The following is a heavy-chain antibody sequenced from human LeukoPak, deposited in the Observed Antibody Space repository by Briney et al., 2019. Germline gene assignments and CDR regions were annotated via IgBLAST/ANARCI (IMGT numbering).Heavy chain of an antibody. J-gene: IGHJ6*02. CDR2: INHSGST. D-gene: IGHD4-17*01. V-gene: IGHV4-34*01. CDR1: GGSFSGYY. Sequence: PSETLSLTCAVYGGSFSGYYWSWIRQPPGKGLEWIGEINHSGSTNYNPSLKSRVNISVDTSKNQFSLKLSSVTAADTAVYYCARVPYGDKYYGMDVWGQGTTVTVSS. CDR3: ARVPYGDKYYGMDV.